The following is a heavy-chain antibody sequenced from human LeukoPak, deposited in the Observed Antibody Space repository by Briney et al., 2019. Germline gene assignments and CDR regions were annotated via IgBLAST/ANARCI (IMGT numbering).Heavy chain of an antibody. CDR2: ISGIDSTT. V-gene: IGHV3-48*03. Sequence: PGGSLRLSCAASGFTFSNYEMKWVRQAPGKGLEGVSYISGIDSTTYYADSVKGRFTMSRDNAKNSLYLQLNSLRVEDTAVYHCARGLASSNWPHWFDPWGQGTLVSVS. J-gene: IGHJ5*02. CDR3: ARGLASSNWPHWFDP. CDR1: GFTFSNYE. D-gene: IGHD6-13*01.